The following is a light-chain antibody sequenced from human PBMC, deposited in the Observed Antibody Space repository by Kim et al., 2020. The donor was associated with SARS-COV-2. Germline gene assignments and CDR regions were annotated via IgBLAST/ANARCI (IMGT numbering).Light chain of an antibody. CDR1: QSVSGNY. J-gene: IGKJ1*01. CDR2: SAS. Sequence: EVVLTQPPRTLSLSPGERATLSCTASQSVSGNYLAWYQQKRGQAPRLLIYSASTRATGIPDRFSGSGSGTDFTLTINRLEPEDFAVYYCQQLGDSPRTFGQGTKVDIK. CDR3: QQLGDSPRT. V-gene: IGKV3-20*01.